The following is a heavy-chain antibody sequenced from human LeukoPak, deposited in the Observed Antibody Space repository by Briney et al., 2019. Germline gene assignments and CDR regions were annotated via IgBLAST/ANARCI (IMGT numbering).Heavy chain of an antibody. J-gene: IGHJ6*02. Sequence: ASVKVSCKASGYTFTGYYMHWVRQAPGQGLEWVGRINPNTGGTNYAQRFQGRVTLTRDTSITTAYMELSSLRSDDTAIYYCACLYQWQVSYYSHGMDVWGQGTTVTVSS. CDR3: ACLYQWQVSYYSHGMDV. CDR2: INPNTGGT. V-gene: IGHV1-2*06. CDR1: GYTFTGYY. D-gene: IGHD6-19*01.